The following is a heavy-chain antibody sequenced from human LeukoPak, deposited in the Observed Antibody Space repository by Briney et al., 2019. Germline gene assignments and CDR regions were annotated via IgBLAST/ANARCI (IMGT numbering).Heavy chain of an antibody. CDR2: INWNGGRT. Sequence: GGSLRLSCAASGFTFDDYGMSWVRQAPGKGLEWVSGINWNGGRTGYADSVKGRFTISRDNAKNSLYLQMNSLRAEDTALYYCARASVHQGVVTGAYFQHWGQGTLVTVSS. CDR3: ARASVHQGVVTGAYFQH. D-gene: IGHD4-23*01. J-gene: IGHJ1*01. CDR1: GFTFDDYG. V-gene: IGHV3-20*04.